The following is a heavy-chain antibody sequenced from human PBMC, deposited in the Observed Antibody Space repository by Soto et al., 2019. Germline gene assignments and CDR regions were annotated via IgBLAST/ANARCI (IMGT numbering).Heavy chain of an antibody. J-gene: IGHJ4*02. CDR1: GYTLTELS. V-gene: IGHV1-24*01. Sequence: GASVKVSCKVSGYTLTELSMHWVRQAPGKGLEWMGGFDPEDGETIYAQKFQGRVTMTEDTSTDTAYMELSSLRSEDTAVYYCATADCSGGSCYRYYFDYWGQGTLVTISS. CDR2: FDPEDGET. CDR3: ATADCSGGSCYRYYFDY. D-gene: IGHD2-15*01.